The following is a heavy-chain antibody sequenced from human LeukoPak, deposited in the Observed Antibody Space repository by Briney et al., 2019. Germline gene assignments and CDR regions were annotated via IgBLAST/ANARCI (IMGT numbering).Heavy chain of an antibody. Sequence: PSETLSLTCTVSGGSISSYYWSWIRQPPGKGLEWIGYIYYSGSTNYNPSLKSRVTMSVDTSKNQFSLKLSSVTAADTAVYYCARRVDIVATTSYYFDYWGQGTLVTVSS. CDR2: IYYSGST. CDR3: ARRVDIVATTSYYFDY. CDR1: GGSISSYY. J-gene: IGHJ4*02. V-gene: IGHV4-59*12. D-gene: IGHD5-12*01.